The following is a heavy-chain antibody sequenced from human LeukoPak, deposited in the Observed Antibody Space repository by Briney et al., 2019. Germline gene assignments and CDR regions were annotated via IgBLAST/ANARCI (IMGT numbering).Heavy chain of an antibody. J-gene: IGHJ5*02. CDR3: VRGGQWGNWFDP. D-gene: IGHD6-19*01. CDR1: GFTFSTYS. Sequence: GGSLRLSCAASGFTFSTYSMNWVRQLPGTGLEWVSYITSSSTTVYYADSVKGRFTISRDNAKNSLYLQMSSLRDEDTAVYFCVRGGQWGNWFDPWGQGTLVTVSS. CDR2: ITSSSTTV. V-gene: IGHV3-48*02.